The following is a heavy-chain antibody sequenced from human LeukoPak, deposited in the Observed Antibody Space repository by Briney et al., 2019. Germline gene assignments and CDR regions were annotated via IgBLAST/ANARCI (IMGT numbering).Heavy chain of an antibody. V-gene: IGHV3-30*02. D-gene: IGHD5-24*01. CDR1: GYPYSSCC. J-gene: IGHJ4*02. CDR2: IRYDGNNK. Sequence: GGSLRLSCVASGYPYSSCCTLGVRQAPGKGLEWVAFIRYDGNNKYYADSVKGRFTISKDNSKNTLYLQMNSLRAEDTAVYYCAYGSADGSLEHWVYWGQGPLVTVSS. CDR3: AYGSADGSLEHWVY.